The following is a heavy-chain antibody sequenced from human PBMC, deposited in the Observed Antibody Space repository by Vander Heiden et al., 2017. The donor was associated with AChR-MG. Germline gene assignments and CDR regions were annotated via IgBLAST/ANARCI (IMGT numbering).Heavy chain of an antibody. V-gene: IGHV3-15*01. J-gene: IGHJ3*02. CDR3: TTVLLWFGELNNDAFDI. CDR1: GFTFSNAW. Sequence: EVQLVESGGGLVKPGGSLRLPCAASGFTFSNAWMPWVRQAPGKGLEWVGRIKSKTEGGTTDYTAPVKGRFTISRDDSKNTLYLQMNSLKTEDTAVYYCTTVLLWFGELNNDAFDIWGQGTMVTVSS. D-gene: IGHD3-10*01. CDR2: IKSKTEGGTT.